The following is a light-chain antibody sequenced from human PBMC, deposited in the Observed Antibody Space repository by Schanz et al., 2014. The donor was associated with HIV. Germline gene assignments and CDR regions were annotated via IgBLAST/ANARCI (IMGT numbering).Light chain of an antibody. V-gene: IGLV1-51*02. J-gene: IGLJ2*01. CDR2: KND. Sequence: QSVLTQPPSVSAAPGQKVTISCSGSSSNIGNNYVSWYQQLPGTAPKLLIYKNDQRPSGVPDRFSGSKSGTSASLVISGLQSEDEADYYCATWDITLNGPVFGGGTKLTVL. CDR3: ATWDITLNGPV. CDR1: SSNIGNNY.